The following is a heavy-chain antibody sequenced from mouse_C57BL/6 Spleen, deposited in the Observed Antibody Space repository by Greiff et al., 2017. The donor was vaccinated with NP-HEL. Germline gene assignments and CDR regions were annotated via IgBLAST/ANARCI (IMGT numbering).Heavy chain of an antibody. CDR3: ARSPASYAMDY. CDR2: INPGSGGT. Sequence: QVQLQQSGAGLVRPGPSVKVSCKASGYAFTNYLIEWVKQRPGQGLEWIGVINPGSGGTNYNEKFKGKAKLTADKSSSTAYMQLSSLTSEDSAVYFCARSPASYAMDYWGQGTSVTVSS. CDR1: GYAFTNYL. V-gene: IGHV1-54*01. J-gene: IGHJ4*01.